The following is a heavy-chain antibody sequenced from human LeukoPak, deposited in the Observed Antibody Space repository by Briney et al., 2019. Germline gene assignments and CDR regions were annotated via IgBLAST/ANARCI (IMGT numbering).Heavy chain of an antibody. CDR1: GYSISIGYY. D-gene: IGHD3-22*01. CDR3: ARDRYYYDSSGYYRLDY. J-gene: IGHJ4*02. V-gene: IGHV4-38-2*02. Sequence: SDTLSLTCTLSGYSISIGYYWGWIRQPPGQGLAWIGIIYHSGSTYYNPSLKSRVTISVDTTKNQFALELSSVTAADTAVYYCARDRYYYDSSGYYRLDYWGQGTLVTVTS. CDR2: IYHSGST.